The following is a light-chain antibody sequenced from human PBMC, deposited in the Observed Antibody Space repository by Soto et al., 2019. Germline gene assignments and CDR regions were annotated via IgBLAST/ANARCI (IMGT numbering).Light chain of an antibody. V-gene: IGLV2-14*01. Sequence: QSALTQPASVSGSPGQSITISCTGTSSDVGGYDYVSWYQQHPGKAPKFMIYEVTNRPSGVSHRFSGSKSGNMASLTISGLQAEDEADYYCSSYTTTSTYFFGTGTKVTVL. J-gene: IGLJ1*01. CDR1: SSDVGGYDY. CDR2: EVT. CDR3: SSYTTTSTYF.